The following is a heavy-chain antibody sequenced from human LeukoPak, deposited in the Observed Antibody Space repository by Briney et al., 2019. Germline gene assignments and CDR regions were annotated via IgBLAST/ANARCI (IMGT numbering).Heavy chain of an antibody. V-gene: IGHV4-59*01. CDR1: GGSISSYY. CDR3: ARDTGGYSYGDAFDI. D-gene: IGHD5-18*01. Sequence: SETLSLTCTVSGGSISSYYWSWIRQPPGKGLEWIGYIYYSGSTNYNPSLKSRVTISVDTSKNQFSLKLSSVTAADTAVYYCARDTGGYSYGDAFDIWGQGTMVTVSS. CDR2: IYYSGST. J-gene: IGHJ3*02.